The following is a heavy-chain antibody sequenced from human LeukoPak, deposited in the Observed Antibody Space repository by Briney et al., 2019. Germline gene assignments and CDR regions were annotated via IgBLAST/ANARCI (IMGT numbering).Heavy chain of an antibody. CDR1: GYSISSGHY. Sequence: NPSETLSLTCTVSGYSISSGHYWGWIRQPPGKGLAWIGSMYHSGGTYYNPSLRSRVSISVDTSKNQFSLKLSSVTAADTAVYSCAGFTFFRGVITFDYWGQGTLVTVSS. V-gene: IGHV4-38-2*02. J-gene: IGHJ4*02. D-gene: IGHD3-10*01. CDR3: AGFTFFRGVITFDY. CDR2: MYHSGGT.